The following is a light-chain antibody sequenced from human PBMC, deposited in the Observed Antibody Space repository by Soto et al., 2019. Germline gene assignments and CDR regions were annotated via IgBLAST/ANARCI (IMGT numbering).Light chain of an antibody. CDR3: LLDYAYFWA. V-gene: IGKV1-6*01. Sequence: AIQVTQSPSSLSASVGDRVTITCRTSQGIRSALGWYQQKPGNVPKLLIYAASTLQSGVPSRFSGSGSGRDFTLTISSLQPEDFATYYCLLDYAYFWAFGQGTKVEIK. CDR1: QGIRSA. CDR2: AAS. J-gene: IGKJ1*01.